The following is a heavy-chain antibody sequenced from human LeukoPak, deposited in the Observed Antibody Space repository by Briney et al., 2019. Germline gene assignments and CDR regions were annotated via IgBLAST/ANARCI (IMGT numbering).Heavy chain of an antibody. Sequence: GASVKVSCKASGGTFSSYAISWVRQAPGQGLERMGRIIPIFGTANYAQKFQGRVTITTDESTSTAYMELSSLRSEDTAVYYCAGGGLRGIDAFDIWGQGTMVTVSS. CDR3: AGGGLRGIDAFDI. CDR2: IIPIFGTA. J-gene: IGHJ3*02. V-gene: IGHV1-69*05. CDR1: GGTFSSYA. D-gene: IGHD5/OR15-5a*01.